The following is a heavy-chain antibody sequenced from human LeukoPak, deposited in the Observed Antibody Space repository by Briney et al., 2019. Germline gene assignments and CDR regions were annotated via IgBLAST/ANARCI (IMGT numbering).Heavy chain of an antibody. CDR1: GYTFTGYY. J-gene: IGHJ4*02. CDR3: ARDVGISYASFDY. D-gene: IGHD2-2*01. V-gene: IGHV1-2*02. Sequence: ASVKVSCKASGYTFTGYYMHWVRQAPGQALELLGWINPNSGGTNYAQKFQGRVTMTRDTSISTAYMELSRLRSDDTAVYYCARDVGISYASFDYWGQGTLVTVSS. CDR2: INPNSGGT.